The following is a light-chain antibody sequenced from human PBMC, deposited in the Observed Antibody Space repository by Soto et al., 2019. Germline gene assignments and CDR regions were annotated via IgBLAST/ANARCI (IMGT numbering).Light chain of an antibody. CDR3: QQTYSDIS. J-gene: IGKJ4*01. Sequence: DVRMTQSPSSLSASVGGTITITCRASQTITTYLNWFQQKPGESPRLLIYGASTLHDGVPSRFSGSGSGTDFTLTISGLQPEDFATYHCQQTYSDISFGGGTRV. V-gene: IGKV1-39*01. CDR2: GAS. CDR1: QTITTY.